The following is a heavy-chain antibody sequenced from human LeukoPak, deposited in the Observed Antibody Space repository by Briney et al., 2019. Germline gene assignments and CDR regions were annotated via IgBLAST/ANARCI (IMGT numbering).Heavy chain of an antibody. D-gene: IGHD6-6*01. CDR2: IYTSGST. CDR1: GGSISSYY. Sequence: SETLSLTCTVSGGSISSYYWSWIRQPPGKGLEWIGYIYTSGSTNYNPSLKSRVTISVDTSKNQFSLKLSSVTAADTAVCYCARRVAARPSDYSYYYMDVWGKGTTVTVSS. CDR3: ARRVAARPSDYSYYYMDV. J-gene: IGHJ6*03. V-gene: IGHV4-4*09.